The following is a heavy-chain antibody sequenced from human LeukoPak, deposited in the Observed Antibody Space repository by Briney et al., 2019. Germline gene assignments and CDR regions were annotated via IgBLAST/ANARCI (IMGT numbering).Heavy chain of an antibody. V-gene: IGHV3-33*01. CDR3: ARDGIAAAGTQAFDI. D-gene: IGHD6-13*01. J-gene: IGHJ3*02. CDR2: IWYDGSNK. CDR1: GFTFSSCG. Sequence: GRSLRLSCAASGFTFSSCGMHWVRQAPGKGLEWVAVIWYDGSNKYYADSVKGRFTISRDNSKNTLYLQMNSLRAEDTAVYYCARDGIAAAGTQAFDIWGQGTMVTVSS.